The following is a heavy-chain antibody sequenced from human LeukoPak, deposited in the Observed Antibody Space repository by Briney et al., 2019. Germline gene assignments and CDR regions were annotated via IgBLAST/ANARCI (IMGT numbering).Heavy chain of an antibody. V-gene: IGHV3-23*01. J-gene: IGHJ4*02. D-gene: IGHD3-22*01. CDR2: ITDSGAGT. CDR1: GFTFNIYA. Sequence: GGSLRLSCVAPGFTFNIYAMSWVRQAPGKGLQWVSAITDSGAGTYYADSVKGRFTISRDNSRNTLYLQMNSLRVEDTAFYYCASAQRPWFFDYWGQGTLVTVSS. CDR3: ASAQRPWFFDY.